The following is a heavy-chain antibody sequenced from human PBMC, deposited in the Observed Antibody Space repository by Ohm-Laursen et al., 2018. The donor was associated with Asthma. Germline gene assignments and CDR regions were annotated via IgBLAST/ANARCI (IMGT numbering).Heavy chain of an antibody. CDR2: INGDGSTT. CDR3: AYEFGGSGDY. V-gene: IGHV3-74*01. J-gene: IGHJ4*02. CDR1: GFTVSNYC. D-gene: IGHD3-10*01. Sequence: SLRLSCTASGFTVSNYCVHWVRQAPGKGLVWVSRINGDGSTTTYADSVRGRFTITRDKAKNTVYLQMNSLRVDDTAVYYCAYEFGGSGDYWGQGTLVTVSS.